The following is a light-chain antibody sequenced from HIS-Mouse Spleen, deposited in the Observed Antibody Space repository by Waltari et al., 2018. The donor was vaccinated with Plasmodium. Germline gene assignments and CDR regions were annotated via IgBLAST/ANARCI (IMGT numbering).Light chain of an antibody. J-gene: IGLJ1*01. V-gene: IGLV2-8*01. CDR3: SSYAGSNNYV. CDR1: SSDVGGYTS. Sequence: QSALTQPPSASGSPAQSVPISSPRTSSDVGGYTSFSWYQQHPAKAPKRMIYEVSKRPSGVPDRFSGSKSGNTASLTVSGLQAEDEVDYYCSSYAGSNNYVFGTGTKVTVL. CDR2: EVS.